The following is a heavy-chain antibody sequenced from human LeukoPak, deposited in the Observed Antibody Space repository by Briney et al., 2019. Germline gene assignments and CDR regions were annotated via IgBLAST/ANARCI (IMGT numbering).Heavy chain of an antibody. CDR3: TTDGPLVASAFDI. J-gene: IGHJ3*02. D-gene: IGHD2-15*01. CDR2: ILSKTAGGTA. Sequence: GGALRLSCAASGFTFSTAWMTWVRQTPGKGLEWVGGILSKTAGGTAEYAAPVRGRFTISRGESRETVYLQMNSLKTEDTAVYYCTTDGPLVASAFDIWGQGTMVTVSS. V-gene: IGHV3-15*01. CDR1: GFTFSTAW.